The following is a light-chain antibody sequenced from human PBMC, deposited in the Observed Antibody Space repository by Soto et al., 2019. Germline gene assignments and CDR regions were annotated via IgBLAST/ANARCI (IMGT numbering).Light chain of an antibody. V-gene: IGLV2-14*01. Sequence: QSALTQPASVSGSPGQSITISCTGTSSDVGGYNYVSWYQQHPGKAPKLMIYDVSNRPSGVSDRFSGSKSGNTASLTISGLQAEDEADYYCSSYTSGSTPDVFGTGTKVTVL. CDR1: SSDVGGYNY. CDR2: DVS. CDR3: SSYTSGSTPDV. J-gene: IGLJ1*01.